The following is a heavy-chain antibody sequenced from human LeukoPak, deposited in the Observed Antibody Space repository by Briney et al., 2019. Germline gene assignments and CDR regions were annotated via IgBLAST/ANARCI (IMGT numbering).Heavy chain of an antibody. CDR2: ISGSGGST. V-gene: IGHV3-23*01. CDR3: AKRDTKTGTTYYFDY. CDR1: GFTFSSYA. J-gene: IGHJ4*02. D-gene: IGHD1-1*01. Sequence: GGSPRLSCAASGFTFSSYAMSWVRQAPGKGLEWVSAISGSGGSTYYADSVKGRFTISRDNSKNTLYLQMNSLRVEDTAVYYCAKRDTKTGTTYYFDYWGQGTLVTASS.